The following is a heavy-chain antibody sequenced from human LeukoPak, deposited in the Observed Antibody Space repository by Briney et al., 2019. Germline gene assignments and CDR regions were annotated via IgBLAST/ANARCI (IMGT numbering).Heavy chain of an antibody. CDR2: IIPIFGTA. CDR1: GGTFSSYA. CDR3: ARVGVGESSDYYYYYYMDV. J-gene: IGHJ6*03. Sequence: SVKVSCKASGGTFSSYAISWVRQAPGQGLEWMGRIIPIFGTANYAQKFQGRVTITADKSTSTVYMELSSLRSEDTAVYYCARVGVGESSDYYYYYYMDVWGKGTTVTVSS. D-gene: IGHD3-10*01. V-gene: IGHV1-69*06.